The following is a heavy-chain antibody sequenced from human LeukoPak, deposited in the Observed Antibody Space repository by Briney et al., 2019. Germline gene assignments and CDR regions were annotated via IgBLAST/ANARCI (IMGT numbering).Heavy chain of an antibody. J-gene: IGHJ4*02. CDR3: ARAMVRGVKVEGY. D-gene: IGHD3-10*01. Sequence: ASVKVSCKASGYTFTSHDINWVRQATGQGLEWTGWMNPNSGNTGYAQKFQGRVTMTRNTSISTAYMELSSLRSEDTAVYYCARAMVRGVKVEGYWGQGTLVTVSS. CDR2: MNPNSGNT. V-gene: IGHV1-8*01. CDR1: GYTFTSHD.